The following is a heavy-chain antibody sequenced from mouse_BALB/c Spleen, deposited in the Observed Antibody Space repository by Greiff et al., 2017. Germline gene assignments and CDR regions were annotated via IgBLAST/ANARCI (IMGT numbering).Heavy chain of an antibody. CDR2: ISTYYGDA. CDR1: GYTFTDYA. CDR3: AREGDYYGSSPFAY. D-gene: IGHD1-1*01. V-gene: IGHV1S137*01. J-gene: IGHJ3*01. Sequence: VKLMESGAELVRPGVSVKISCKGSGYTFTDYAMHWVKQSHAKSLEWIGVISTYYGDASYNQKFKGKATMTVDKSSSTAYMELARLTSEDSAIYYCAREGDYYGSSPFAYWGQGTLVTVSA.